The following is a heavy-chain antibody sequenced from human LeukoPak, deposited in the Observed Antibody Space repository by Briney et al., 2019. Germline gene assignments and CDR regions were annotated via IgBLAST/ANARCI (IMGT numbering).Heavy chain of an antibody. J-gene: IGHJ3*02. CDR1: GFTVSRNY. V-gene: IGHV3-23*01. D-gene: IGHD5-18*01. Sequence: PGGSLRLSCADSGFTVSRNYMNWVRQAPGNGLEWVSAISGSGGSTYYADSVKGRFTISRDNSKNTLYLQMNSLRAEDTAVYYCAKEGYSYGNDAFDIWGQGTMVTVSS. CDR2: ISGSGGST. CDR3: AKEGYSYGNDAFDI.